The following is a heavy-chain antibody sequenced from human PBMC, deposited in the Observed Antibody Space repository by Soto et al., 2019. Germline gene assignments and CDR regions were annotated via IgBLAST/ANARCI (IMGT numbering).Heavy chain of an antibody. CDR2: ISFDGNII. CDR1: EFTFSTYT. Sequence: QVHLVESGGGVVKPGGSLRLSCAASEFTFSTYTMHWIRQAPGKGLEWLAVISFDGNIIHYADSVKGRFIISRDNSKNDMYIQMHSLQGDDPAVYYCARNFDTRTDYCDYWGQGTLVTVSS. CDR3: ARNFDTRTDYCDY. J-gene: IGHJ4*02. V-gene: IGHV3-30-3*01.